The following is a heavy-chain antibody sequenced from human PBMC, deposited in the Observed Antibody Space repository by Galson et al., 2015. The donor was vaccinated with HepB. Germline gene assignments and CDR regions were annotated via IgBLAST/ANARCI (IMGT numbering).Heavy chain of an antibody. CDR2: INPSGGST. V-gene: IGHV1-46*04. CDR1: GYTFTSYY. D-gene: IGHD6-13*01. Sequence: SVKVSCKASGYTFTSYYMHWVRQAPGQGLEWMGIINPSGGSTSYAQKLQGRVTMTRDTSTSTVYMELSSLRSEDTAVYYCARDSYSSSCRWFFDYWGQGTLVTVSS. CDR3: ARDSYSSSCRWFFDY. J-gene: IGHJ4*02.